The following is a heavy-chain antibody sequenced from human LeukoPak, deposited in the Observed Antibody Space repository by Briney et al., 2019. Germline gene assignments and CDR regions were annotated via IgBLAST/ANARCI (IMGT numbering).Heavy chain of an antibody. CDR1: GFTFSSYW. D-gene: IGHD6-19*01. V-gene: IGHV3-7*01. CDR2: IKQDGSEL. CDR3: ARSRGSSGGDDP. J-gene: IGHJ5*02. Sequence: PGGPLRLSCAASGFTFSSYWMSWVRQAPGKGLEWVAKIKQDGSELYYVDSVKGRFAISRDNGKNLLQLQMNSLRAEDTAVYYCARSRGSSGGDDPWGQGTLVTVSS.